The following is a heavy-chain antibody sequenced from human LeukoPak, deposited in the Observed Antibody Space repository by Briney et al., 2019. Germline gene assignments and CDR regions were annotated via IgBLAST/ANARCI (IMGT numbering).Heavy chain of an antibody. CDR3: ASLPAATYFDY. CDR1: GYSISSGYY. Sequence: KPSETLSLTCTVSGYSISSGYYWGWIRQPPGKGLEWIGSIYHSGSTYYNPSLKSRVTISVDTSKNQFSLKLSSVTAADTAVYYCASLPAATYFDYWGQGTLVTDSS. D-gene: IGHD2-2*01. CDR2: IYHSGST. J-gene: IGHJ4*02. V-gene: IGHV4-38-2*02.